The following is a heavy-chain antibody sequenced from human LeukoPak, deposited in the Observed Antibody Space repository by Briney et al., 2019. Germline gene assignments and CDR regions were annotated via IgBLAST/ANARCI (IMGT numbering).Heavy chain of an antibody. V-gene: IGHV1-18*01. Sequence: ASVKVSCKASGYTFTSYGISWVRQAPGQGLEWMGWISAYNGNTNYAQKLQGRVTMTTDTSTSTAYMELRSLRSDDTAVYYCARDLGYSSGWYRSSIDYWGQGTLVTVSS. CDR2: ISAYNGNT. CDR1: GYTFTSYG. CDR3: ARDLGYSSGWYRSSIDY. J-gene: IGHJ4*02. D-gene: IGHD6-13*01.